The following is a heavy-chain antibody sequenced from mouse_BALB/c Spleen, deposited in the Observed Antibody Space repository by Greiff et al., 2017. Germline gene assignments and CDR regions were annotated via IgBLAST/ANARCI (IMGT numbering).Heavy chain of an antibody. CDR1: GFTFSSFG. V-gene: IGHV5-17*02. J-gene: IGHJ2*01. CDR2: ISSGSSTI. Sequence: EVQVVESGGGLVQPGGSRKLSCAASGFTFSSFGMHWVRQAPEKGLEWVAYISSGSSTIYYADTVKGRFTISRDNPKNTLFLQMTSLRSEDTAMYYCARDGYYGSSYYFDYWGQGTTLTVSS. D-gene: IGHD1-1*01. CDR3: ARDGYYGSSYYFDY.